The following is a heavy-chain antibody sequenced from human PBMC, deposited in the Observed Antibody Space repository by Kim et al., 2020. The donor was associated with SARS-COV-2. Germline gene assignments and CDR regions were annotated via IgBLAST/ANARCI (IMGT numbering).Heavy chain of an antibody. CDR3: SRPSHADCRYLCTFEI. D-gene: IGHD2-21*02. V-gene: IGHV4-39*01. CDR2: IAYSVGTSHNPAV. Sequence: SETLSLTCTVSGGSIASSRQYWGWIRQPPGKNLELVGTIAYSVGTSHNPAVYYNPSLLSRVSMSVDPSKSQFSLKLRSVTASDTAVYYCSRPSHADCRYLCTFEIGGQGTLVPVSS. J-gene: IGHJ3*02. CDR1: GGSIASSRQY.